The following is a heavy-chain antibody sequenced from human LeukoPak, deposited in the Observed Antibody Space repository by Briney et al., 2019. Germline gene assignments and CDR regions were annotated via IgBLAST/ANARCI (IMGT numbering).Heavy chain of an antibody. CDR1: GGTFSNYG. V-gene: IGHV1-69*05. J-gene: IGHJ4*02. D-gene: IGHD1-7*01. CDR3: ARDPLELTSPSFAHYSDY. Sequence: ASVKVSCKASGGTFSNYGVSWVRQAPGQALEWMGRIIPIFGTTNYAQRFQGRVTITTDESTSTVYMELSSLRSEDTAVYYCARDPLELTSPSFAHYSDYWGQGTLVTVSS. CDR2: IIPIFGTT.